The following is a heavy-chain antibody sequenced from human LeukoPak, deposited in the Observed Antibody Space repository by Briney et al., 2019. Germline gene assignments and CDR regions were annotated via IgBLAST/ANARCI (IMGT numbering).Heavy chain of an antibody. V-gene: IGHV3-74*01. J-gene: IGHJ4*02. CDR3: ARGGVRDGLYFDY. D-gene: IGHD5-24*01. Sequence: GGSLRLSCAASGFTFSSYWMHWVRQAPGKGLVWVSRINSDGSSTSYADSVKGRFTISRDNAKNTLYLQMNSLRAEDTAVYYCARGGVRDGLYFDYWGQGTLVTVSS. CDR1: GFTFSSYW. CDR2: INSDGSST.